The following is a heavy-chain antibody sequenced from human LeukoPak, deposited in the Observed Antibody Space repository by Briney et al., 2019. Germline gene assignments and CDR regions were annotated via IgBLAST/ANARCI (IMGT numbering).Heavy chain of an antibody. V-gene: IGHV3-48*02. CDR3: AIEGYCSGGTCYTNWFDT. CDR2: ISSSGSTK. Sequence: GGSLRLSCAASGSTFSSYSMNWVRQAPGKGLEWVSYISSSGSTKYYADSVKGRFTISRDNAQNSLYLQMNSLRDEDTAVYYCAIEGYCSGGTCYTNWFDTWGQGTLVTVSS. CDR1: GSTFSSYS. J-gene: IGHJ5*02. D-gene: IGHD2-15*01.